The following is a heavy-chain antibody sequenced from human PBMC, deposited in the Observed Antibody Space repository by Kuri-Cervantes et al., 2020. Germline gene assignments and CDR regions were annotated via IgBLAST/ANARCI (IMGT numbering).Heavy chain of an antibody. CDR2: ISAYNGNT. D-gene: IGHD3-10*01. CDR3: ARDRTLWFGTGYGMDV. CDR1: GYTFTSYG. Sequence: ASVKVSCKASGYTFTSYGISWVRQAPGQGLEWMGWISAYNGNTNYAQKLQGRVTMTTDTSTSTAYMELRSLRSDDTAVYYCARDRTLWFGTGYGMDVWGQGTTVTVSS. V-gene: IGHV1-18*01. J-gene: IGHJ6*02.